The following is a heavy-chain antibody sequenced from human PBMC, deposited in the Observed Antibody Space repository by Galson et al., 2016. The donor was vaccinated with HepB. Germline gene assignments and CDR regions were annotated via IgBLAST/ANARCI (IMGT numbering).Heavy chain of an antibody. CDR1: GFTFRSYG. CDR2: IWYDGSNK. CDR3: AKDGWFGERDYYYYGMDV. J-gene: IGHJ6*02. D-gene: IGHD3-10*01. V-gene: IGHV3-33*06. Sequence: LRLSCAASGFTFRSYGMHWVRQAPGKGLEWVAVIWYDGSNKYYTDSVKGRFTISRYNSKNTLYLQMNSLRAEDTAVYYCAKDGWFGERDYYYYGMDVWGQGTTVTVSS.